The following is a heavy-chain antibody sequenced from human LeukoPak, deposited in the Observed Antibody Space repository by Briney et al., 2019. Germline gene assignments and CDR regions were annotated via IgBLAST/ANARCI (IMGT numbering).Heavy chain of an antibody. CDR1: GYTFTSYY. CDR3: ARDRRVLRFLEWLSPFDP. CDR2: INPSGGST. D-gene: IGHD3-3*01. Sequence: ASVKVSCKASGYTFTSYYMHWVRQAPGQGLEWMGIINPSGGSTSYVQKFQGRVTMTRDTSTSTVYMELSSLRSEDTAVYYCARDRRVLRFLEWLSPFDPWGQGTLVTVSS. J-gene: IGHJ5*02. V-gene: IGHV1-46*01.